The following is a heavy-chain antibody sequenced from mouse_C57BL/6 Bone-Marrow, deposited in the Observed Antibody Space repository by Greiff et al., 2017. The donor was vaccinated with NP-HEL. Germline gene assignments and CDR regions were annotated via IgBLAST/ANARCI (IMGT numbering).Heavy chain of an antibody. D-gene: IGHD1-1*01. Sequence: QVQLKESGPELVKPGASVKISCKASGYAFSSSWMNWVKQRPGKGLEWIGRIYPGDGDTNYNGKFKGKATLTADKSSSTAYMQLSSLTSEDSAVYFCARDTTVVDWYCDVWGTGTTVTVSS. J-gene: IGHJ1*03. CDR3: ARDTTVVDWYCDV. CDR2: IYPGDGDT. V-gene: IGHV1-82*01. CDR1: GYAFSSSW.